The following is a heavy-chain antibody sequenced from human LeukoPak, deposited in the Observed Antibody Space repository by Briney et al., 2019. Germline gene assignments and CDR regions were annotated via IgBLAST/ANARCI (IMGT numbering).Heavy chain of an antibody. V-gene: IGHV4-38-2*02. Sequence: SETLSLTCTVSGYSISSGYYWGWIRQPPGKGLEWIGSIYHSGSTYYNPSLKSRVTISVDTSKNQFSLKLSSVTAADTAVYYCARPADWLFLDDAFDIWGQGTMVTVSP. CDR1: GYSISSGYY. J-gene: IGHJ3*02. D-gene: IGHD3-9*01. CDR3: ARPADWLFLDDAFDI. CDR2: IYHSGST.